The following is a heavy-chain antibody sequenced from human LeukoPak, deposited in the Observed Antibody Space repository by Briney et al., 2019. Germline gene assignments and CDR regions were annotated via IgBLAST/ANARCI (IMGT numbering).Heavy chain of an antibody. Sequence: GASVKVSCKASGYTFTGYYMHWVRQAPGQGLEWMGRINPNSGGTNYAQKFQGRVTMTRDTSISTAYMELSRLRSDDTAVYYCARGLVPAAIPGAFDIWGQGTMVTVSS. D-gene: IGHD2-2*02. V-gene: IGHV1-2*06. CDR3: ARGLVPAAIPGAFDI. J-gene: IGHJ3*02. CDR1: GYTFTGYY. CDR2: INPNSGGT.